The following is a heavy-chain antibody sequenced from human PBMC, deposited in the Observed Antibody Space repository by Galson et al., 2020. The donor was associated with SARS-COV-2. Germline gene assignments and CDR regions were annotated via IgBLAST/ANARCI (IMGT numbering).Heavy chain of an antibody. Sequence: SQTLSLTCAISGDSVSSNSAAWNWIRQSPSRGLEWLGRTYYRSQWSTAYAVSVKSRITINPDTSKNQFSLQLNSVTPEDTAIYYCAGRVAGAGSLHIWCQGTMVIVSS. D-gene: IGHD6-13*01. CDR3: AGRVAGAGSLHI. V-gene: IGHV6-1*01. CDR1: GDSVSSNSAA. J-gene: IGHJ3*02. CDR2: TYYRSQWST.